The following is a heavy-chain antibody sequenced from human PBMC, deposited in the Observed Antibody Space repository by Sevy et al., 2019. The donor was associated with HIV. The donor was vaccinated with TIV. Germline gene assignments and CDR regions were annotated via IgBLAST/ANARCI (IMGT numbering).Heavy chain of an antibody. CDR3: AKDRGGSYPNVAFDI. CDR1: GLTFSSYA. D-gene: IGHD1-26*01. CDR2: ISGSGANT. Sequence: GGSLRLSCAASGLTFSSYAMSWVRQAPGKGLEWVSAISGSGANTYYADSVKGRFTISRDNSKNTLNLQMNSLRAEDTALYSCAKDRGGSYPNVAFDIWGQGTMVTVSS. V-gene: IGHV3-23*01. J-gene: IGHJ3*02.